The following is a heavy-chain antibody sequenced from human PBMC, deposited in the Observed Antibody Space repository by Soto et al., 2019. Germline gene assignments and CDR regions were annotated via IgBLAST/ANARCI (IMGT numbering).Heavy chain of an antibody. CDR2: LDWNGGDT. J-gene: IGHJ1*01. CDR3: VRSYFCFWNGYFNGSEC. D-gene: IGHD3-3*01. V-gene: IGHV3-20*04. Sequence: GGSLRLSCVGSGFVFDDYAINWVRQRPGKGLQWVAGLDWNGGDTNYADSVKGRFTISRDNAKNSCFLQMDNLRADDTALYYCVRSYFCFWNGYFNGSECWGQGTQVTVSS. CDR1: GFVFDDYA.